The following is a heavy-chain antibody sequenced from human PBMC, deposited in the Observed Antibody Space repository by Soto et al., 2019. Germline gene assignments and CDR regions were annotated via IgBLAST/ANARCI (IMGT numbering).Heavy chain of an antibody. J-gene: IGHJ4*02. CDR3: ARDGFGSIGYSLYFYY. CDR2: ISYDGSNK. V-gene: IGHV3-30*03. Sequence: QVQLVESGGGVVQPGRSLRLSCAASGFTFSSYGMHWVRQAPGKGLEWVAVISYDGSNKYYADSVKGRFTISRDNSKNTLYLQLNSLLADDTAVYYCARDGFGSIGYSLYFYYWCQGTLVTVSS. D-gene: IGHD3-22*01. CDR1: GFTFSSYG.